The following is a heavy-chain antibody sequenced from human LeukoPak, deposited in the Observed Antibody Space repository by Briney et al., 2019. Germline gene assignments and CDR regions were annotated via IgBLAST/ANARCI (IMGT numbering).Heavy chain of an antibody. D-gene: IGHD6-13*01. CDR1: GGSISSRNYC. Sequence: NPSSTLSLTCTVAGGSISSRNYCWGWIRQPPGKGMGWIGRIYYSRSTYYSPSLKSLVTISVDTSKSQFSLKLSTLTASDTAVYYCARHHRAGWFDPWGQGTLVTVSS. J-gene: IGHJ5*02. V-gene: IGHV4-39*01. CDR2: IYYSRST. CDR3: ARHHRAGWFDP.